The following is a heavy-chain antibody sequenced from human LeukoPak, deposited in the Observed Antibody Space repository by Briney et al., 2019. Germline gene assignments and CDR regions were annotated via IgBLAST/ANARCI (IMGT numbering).Heavy chain of an antibody. CDR2: ISGSGGST. CDR1: GFTFSSYA. V-gene: IGHV3-23*01. D-gene: IGHD3-9*01. CDR3: AEDLSVLRYFDWLLCPDY. Sequence: GGSLRLSCAASGFTFSSYAMSWVRQAPGKGLEWVSAISGSGGSTYYADSVKGRFTISRDNSKNTLYLQMNSLRAEDTAVYYCAEDLSVLRYFDWLLCPDYWGQGTLVTVSS. J-gene: IGHJ4*02.